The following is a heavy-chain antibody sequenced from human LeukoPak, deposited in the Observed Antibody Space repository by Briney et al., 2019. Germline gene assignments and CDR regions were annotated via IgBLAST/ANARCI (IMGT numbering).Heavy chain of an antibody. J-gene: IGHJ4*02. CDR1: GFPFRSNW. CDR3: ARTDYYDR. V-gene: IGHV3-74*01. D-gene: IGHD3-22*01. CDR2: INGDGINT. Sequence: GGSLRLSCAASGFPFRSNWMHWVRQAPGRGLVWVSGINGDGINTNYADSVKGRFTVSRDNAKNTLYLQMNSLRGEDTAVYYCARTDYYDRWGQGTLVTVSS.